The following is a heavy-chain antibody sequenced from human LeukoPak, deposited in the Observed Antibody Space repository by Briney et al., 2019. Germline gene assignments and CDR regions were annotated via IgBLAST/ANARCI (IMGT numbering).Heavy chain of an antibody. CDR3: ARDSYDSSGPEAFDI. J-gene: IGHJ3*02. CDR2: INSAGSST. D-gene: IGHD3-22*01. Sequence: GGSLRLSCAASGFTFSSYWMHWVRQAPGKGLVWVSRINSAGSSTSYADSVKGRFTISRDNAKNSLYLQMNSLRAEDTAVYYCARDSYDSSGPEAFDIWGQGTMVTVSS. V-gene: IGHV3-74*01. CDR1: GFTFSSYW.